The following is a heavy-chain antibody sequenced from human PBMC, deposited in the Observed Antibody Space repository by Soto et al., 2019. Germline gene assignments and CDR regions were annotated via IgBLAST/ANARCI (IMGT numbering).Heavy chain of an antibody. Sequence: TLSLTCTVSGASISNVNYYWSWIRQHPGKGLEWIGYIDYSESTYYNPSLKSRLTISVDTSKNQFSLRLSSVTAADTAVYYCAREGGDGIDYWGQGTLVTVSS. D-gene: IGHD3-16*01. CDR3: AREGGDGIDY. CDR2: IDYSEST. CDR1: GASISNVNYY. V-gene: IGHV4-31*03. J-gene: IGHJ4*02.